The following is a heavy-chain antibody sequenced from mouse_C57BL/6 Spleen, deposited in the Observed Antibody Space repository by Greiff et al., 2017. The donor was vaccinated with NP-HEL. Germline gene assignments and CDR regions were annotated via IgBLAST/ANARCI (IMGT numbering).Heavy chain of an antibody. D-gene: IGHD2-3*01. CDR1: GYTFTSYW. CDR3: ARGLLRQGAY. CDR2: IDPSDSYT. Sequence: QVQLQHPGAELVMPGASVKLSCKASGYTFTSYWMHWVKQRPGQGLEWIGEIDPSDSYTNYNQKFKGKSTLTVDKSSSTAYMQLSSLTSEDSAVYYCARGLLRQGAYWGQGTLVTVSA. V-gene: IGHV1-69*01. J-gene: IGHJ3*01.